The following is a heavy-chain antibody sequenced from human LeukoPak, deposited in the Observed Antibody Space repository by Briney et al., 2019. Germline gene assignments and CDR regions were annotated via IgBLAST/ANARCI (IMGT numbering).Heavy chain of an antibody. Sequence: SETLSLTCTVSGGSISNSNYYWAWIRQPPGKGLEWIGSIYYSGSTYYNPSLRSRLTVSVDTSKNQFSLRLTSVTAADTALYYCARLGDAYNLLLDYWGQGALVTVSS. CDR2: IYYSGST. CDR1: GGSISNSNYY. D-gene: IGHD5-24*01. CDR3: ARLGDAYNLLLDY. J-gene: IGHJ4*02. V-gene: IGHV4-39*01.